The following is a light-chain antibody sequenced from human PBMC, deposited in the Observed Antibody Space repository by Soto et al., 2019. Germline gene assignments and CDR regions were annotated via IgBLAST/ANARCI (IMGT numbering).Light chain of an antibody. Sequence: EIVMTQSPAILSVSPGERATLSRRASQSVSSNLAWYQQKPGQTPRLLIYGASTRATGVPARFSGSGSGTEFTLTISRLQSEDFAIYYCQQYNNWLMLSFGGGTKVEIK. V-gene: IGKV3-15*01. CDR3: QQYNNWLMLS. CDR2: GAS. CDR1: QSVSSN. J-gene: IGKJ4*01.